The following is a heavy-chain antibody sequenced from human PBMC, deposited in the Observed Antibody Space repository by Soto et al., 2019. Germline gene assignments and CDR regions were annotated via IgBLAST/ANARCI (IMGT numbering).Heavy chain of an antibody. V-gene: IGHV1-2*04. CDR3: ARGTDIVVVVAATPLDY. J-gene: IGHJ4*02. CDR1: GYTFTGYY. Sequence: ASVKVSCKASGYTFTGYYMHWVRQAPGQGLGWMGWINPNSGGTNYAQKFQGWVTMTRDTSISTAYMELSRLRSDDTAVYYCARGTDIVVVVAATPLDYWGQGTLVTVSS. D-gene: IGHD2-15*01. CDR2: INPNSGGT.